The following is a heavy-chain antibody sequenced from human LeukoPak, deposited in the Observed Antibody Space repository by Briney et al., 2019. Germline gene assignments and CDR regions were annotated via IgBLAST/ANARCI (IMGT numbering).Heavy chain of an antibody. V-gene: IGHV4-34*01. CDR2: INHSGST. Sequence: SETLSLTCVVSGGSFSAHYWSWIRQPPGMGLEWIGEINHSGSTNYNPSLKSRVTMWVDTSKNQFSLKLSSVNAADTAVYYCARYFTFDSSGYYYTFDYWGQGTLVTVSS. J-gene: IGHJ4*02. CDR3: ARYFTFDSSGYYYTFDY. CDR1: GGSFSAHY. D-gene: IGHD3-22*01.